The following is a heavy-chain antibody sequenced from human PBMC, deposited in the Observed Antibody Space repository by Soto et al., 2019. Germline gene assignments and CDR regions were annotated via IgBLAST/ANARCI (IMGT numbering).Heavy chain of an antibody. CDR3: ARDPGQITMVRGVSDY. V-gene: IGHV3-48*02. CDR2: ISSSSSTK. Sequence: EVQLVESGGGLVQPGGSLRLSCAASGFTFSSYSMNWVRQAPGRGLEGVSYISSSSSTKYYADSVKGRFTISRDNAKNSLYLQMNILRDEDTAVYYCARDPGQITMVRGVSDYWGQGTLVAVSS. J-gene: IGHJ4*02. D-gene: IGHD3-10*01. CDR1: GFTFSSYS.